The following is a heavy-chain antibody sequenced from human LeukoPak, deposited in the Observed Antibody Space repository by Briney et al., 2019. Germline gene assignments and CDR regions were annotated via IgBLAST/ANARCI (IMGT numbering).Heavy chain of an antibody. D-gene: IGHD2-8*01. CDR2: IYTSGST. CDR1: GGSISSGSYH. CDR3: ASTDTNGGAFDI. J-gene: IGHJ3*02. Sequence: ASQTLSLTCTVSGGSISSGSYHWSWIRQPAGKGLEWIGRIYTSGSTNYNPSLRSRVTISVDTSKNQFSLKLSSVTAADTAVYYCASTDTNGGAFDIWGQGTMVTVSS. V-gene: IGHV4-61*02.